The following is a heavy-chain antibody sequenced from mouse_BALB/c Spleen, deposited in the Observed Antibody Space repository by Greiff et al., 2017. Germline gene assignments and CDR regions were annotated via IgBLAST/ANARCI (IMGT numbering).Heavy chain of an antibody. D-gene: IGHD4-1*01. CDR1: GFTFSSYT. J-gene: IGHJ4*01. CDR2: ISNCGGST. Sequence: EVQVVESGGGLVQPGGSLKLSCAASGFTFSSYTMSWVRQTPEKRLEWVAYISNCGGSTYYPDTVKGRFTISRDNAKNTLYLQMSSLKSEDTAMYYCARQLTSYAMDYWGQGTSVTVSS. CDR3: ARQLTSYAMDY. V-gene: IGHV5-12-2*01.